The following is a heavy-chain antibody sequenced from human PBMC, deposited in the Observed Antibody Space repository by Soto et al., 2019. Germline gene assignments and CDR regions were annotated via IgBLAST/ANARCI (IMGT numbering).Heavy chain of an antibody. CDR2: IVVGSGNT. Sequence: GASVKASCKASGFTFTSSAIQWVRQARGQRLEWIGWIVVGSGNTNYAQKFQERVTITRDMSTSTAYMELSSLRSEDTAVYYCAAVNFIAAAGTDYFDYWGQGTLVTVSS. V-gene: IGHV1-58*02. CDR1: GFTFTSSA. J-gene: IGHJ4*02. D-gene: IGHD6-13*01. CDR3: AAVNFIAAAGTDYFDY.